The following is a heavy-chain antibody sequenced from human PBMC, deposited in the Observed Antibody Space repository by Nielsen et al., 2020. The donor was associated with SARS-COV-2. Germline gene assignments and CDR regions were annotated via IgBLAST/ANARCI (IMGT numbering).Heavy chain of an antibody. D-gene: IGHD2-15*01. V-gene: IGHV3-30*18. J-gene: IGHJ1*01. CDR1: GFTFSSYG. CDR2: ISYDGSNK. Sequence: LKISCAASGFTFSSYGMHWVRQAPGKGLEWVAVISYDGSNKYYADSVKGRFTISRDNSKNTLYLQMNSLRAEDTAVYYCVKVGCSGGSCYDPAEYFQHWGQGTLVTVSS. CDR3: VKVGCSGGSCYDPAEYFQH.